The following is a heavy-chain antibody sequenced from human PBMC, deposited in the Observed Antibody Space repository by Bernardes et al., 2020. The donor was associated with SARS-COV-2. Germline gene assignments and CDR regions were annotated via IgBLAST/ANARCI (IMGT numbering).Heavy chain of an antibody. Sequence: SETLSLTCTVSGGSISNYFWSWIRQPPGKGLEWIGHIYDTGSATYNPSLKSRVIISVDTSKNQFSLRLSSVTAADTAVYYCARGGPYGDNYYDYWGQGTLVTGSS. CDR3: ARGGPYGDNYYDY. J-gene: IGHJ4*02. D-gene: IGHD4-17*01. V-gene: IGHV4-59*13. CDR2: IYDTGSA. CDR1: GGSISNYF.